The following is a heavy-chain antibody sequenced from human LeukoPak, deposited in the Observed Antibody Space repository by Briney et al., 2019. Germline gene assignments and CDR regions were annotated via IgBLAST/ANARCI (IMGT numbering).Heavy chain of an antibody. CDR3: GKRLTGYYYIDS. CDR1: GFTFSSYA. D-gene: IGHD3-9*01. CDR2: ISGSGAIT. V-gene: IGHV3-23*01. Sequence: GGSLRLSCAVSGFTFSSYAMSWVRQAPGKGLEWVSAISGSGAITYYADSVKGRFTISRDNSKNTLYLQMNSLRAEDTAVYYCGKRLTGYYYIDSWGQGTLVTVSS. J-gene: IGHJ4*02.